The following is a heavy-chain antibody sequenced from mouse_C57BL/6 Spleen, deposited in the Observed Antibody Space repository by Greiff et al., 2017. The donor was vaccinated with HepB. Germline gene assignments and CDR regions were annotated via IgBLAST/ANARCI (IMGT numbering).Heavy chain of an antibody. CDR1: GYTFTSYW. D-gene: IGHD1-1*01. CDR2: INPSNGGT. Sequence: QVQLQQPGTELVKPGASVKLSCKASGYTFTSYWMHWVKQRPGQGLEWIGNINPSNGGTNYNEKFESKATLTVDKSSSTAYMQLSSLTSEDSAVYYCARETTVDYYFDYWGQGTTLTVSS. CDR3: ARETTVDYYFDY. J-gene: IGHJ2*01. V-gene: IGHV1-53*01.